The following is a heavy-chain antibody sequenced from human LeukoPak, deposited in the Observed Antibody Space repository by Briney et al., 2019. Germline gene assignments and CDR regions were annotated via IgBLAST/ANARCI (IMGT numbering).Heavy chain of an antibody. CDR1: GFTFSSYW. Sequence: PGGSLRLSCAASGFTFSSYWMHWVRQAPGKGLVWVSRIYSDGSGTGYADSVEGRFTISRDNAKNTLYLQMNSLRAEDTAMYYCAREAADGGRYFDYWGQGALVTVSS. J-gene: IGHJ4*02. V-gene: IGHV3-74*01. CDR2: IYSDGSGT. D-gene: IGHD6-13*01. CDR3: AREAADGGRYFDY.